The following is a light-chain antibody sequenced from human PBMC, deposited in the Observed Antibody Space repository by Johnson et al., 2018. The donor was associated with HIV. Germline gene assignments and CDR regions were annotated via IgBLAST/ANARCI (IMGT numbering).Light chain of an antibody. CDR1: SSNIGNNY. V-gene: IGLV1-51*01. CDR3: GTWDSSLTAYCV. CDR2: DNN. Sequence: QSVLTQPPSVSAAPGQKVTISCSGSSSNIGNNYVSWYQQLPGTAPKLLIYDNNKRPSGIPDRFSGSKSGTSAALGITGLQTGDEADYYCGTWDSSLTAYCVFGNGTKGTV. J-gene: IGLJ1*01.